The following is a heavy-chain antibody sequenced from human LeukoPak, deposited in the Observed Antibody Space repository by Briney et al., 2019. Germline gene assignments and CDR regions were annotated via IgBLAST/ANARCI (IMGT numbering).Heavy chain of an antibody. J-gene: IGHJ4*02. V-gene: IGHV3-7*01. Sequence: GGSLRVSCAASGFTFSTSWMYSGRQALGKGREWVAMITQEESERYYVDSVKGRFIISRDNVKSSLYLQMNSLRAEDTAVYYCARGGGDSWGQGTLVTVSS. CDR1: GFTFSTSW. CDR3: ARGGGDS. CDR2: ITQEESER. D-gene: IGHD3-3*01.